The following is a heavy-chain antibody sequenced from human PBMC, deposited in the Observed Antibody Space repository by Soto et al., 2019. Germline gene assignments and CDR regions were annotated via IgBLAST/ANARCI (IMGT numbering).Heavy chain of an antibody. D-gene: IGHD6-13*01. Sequence: GGSLRLSCAASGFTFSSYAMHWLRQGPGKGLVWVSAISGSGGSTYYADSVKGRFTISRDNSKNTLYLQMNSLRAEDTAVYYCAKDGALVRYYFDYWGQGTLVTVSS. J-gene: IGHJ4*02. CDR2: ISGSGGST. V-gene: IGHV3-23*01. CDR3: AKDGALVRYYFDY. CDR1: GFTFSSYA.